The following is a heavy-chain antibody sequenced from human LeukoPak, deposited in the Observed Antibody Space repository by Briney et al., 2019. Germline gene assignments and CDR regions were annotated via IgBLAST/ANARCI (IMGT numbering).Heavy chain of an antibody. CDR2: INHSGST. CDR1: GFTFSTYA. J-gene: IGHJ4*02. Sequence: PGGSLRLSCAASGFTFSTYAMSWIRQPPGKGLEWIGEINHSGSTNYNPSLKSRVTISVDTSKNQFSLKLGSVTAADTAVYYCARGLSDYWGQGTLVTVSS. V-gene: IGHV4-34*01. CDR3: ARGLSDY.